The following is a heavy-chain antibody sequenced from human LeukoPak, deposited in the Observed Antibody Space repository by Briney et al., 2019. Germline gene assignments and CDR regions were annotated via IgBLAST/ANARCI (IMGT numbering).Heavy chain of an antibody. V-gene: IGHV4-34*01. Sequence: GSLRLSCAASGFTFSSYEMNWIRQPPGKGLEWIGEINHSGSTNYNPSLKSRVTISVDTSKNQFSLKLSSVTAADTAVYYCARGRGVSRLGIRFDPWGQGTLVTVSS. CDR3: ARGRGVSRLGIRFDP. CDR1: GFTFSSYE. CDR2: INHSGST. J-gene: IGHJ5*02. D-gene: IGHD2-21*01.